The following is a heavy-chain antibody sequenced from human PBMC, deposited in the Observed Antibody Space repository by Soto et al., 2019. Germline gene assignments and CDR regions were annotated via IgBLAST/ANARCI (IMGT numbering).Heavy chain of an antibody. CDR2: IYHSGST. V-gene: IGHV4-4*02. CDR3: AERDYYYYYMDV. CDR1: SGSISSSNW. Sequence: PSETLSLTCAVSSGSISSSNWWSWVRQPPGKGLEWIGEIYHSGSTNYNPSLKSRVTISVDKSKNQFSLKLSSVTAADTAVYYCAERDYYYYYMDVWGKGTTVTVSS. J-gene: IGHJ6*03.